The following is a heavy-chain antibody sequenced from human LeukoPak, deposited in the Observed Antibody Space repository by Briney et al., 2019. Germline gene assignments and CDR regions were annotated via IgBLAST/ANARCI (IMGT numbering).Heavy chain of an antibody. CDR3: ARGAASGNFDY. D-gene: IGHD1-26*01. J-gene: IGHJ4*02. V-gene: IGHV4-61*02. CDR1: GGSISSGSYY. Sequence: SETLSLTCTVSGGSISSGSYYWSWIRQPAGKGLECIGRIYTTGSTNYNPSLKSRVTISVDTSKNQFFLKLSSVPAADTAVYYCARGAASGNFDYWGQGTLVTVSS. CDR2: IYTTGST.